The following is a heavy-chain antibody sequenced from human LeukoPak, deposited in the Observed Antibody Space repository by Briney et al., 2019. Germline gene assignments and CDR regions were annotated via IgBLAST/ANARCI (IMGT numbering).Heavy chain of an antibody. CDR3: ASSSTSWNAVYYYYYMDV. CDR2: IYYSGST. J-gene: IGHJ6*03. CDR1: GGSISSSSYY. D-gene: IGHD2-2*01. V-gene: IGHV4-39*07. Sequence: SETLSLTCTVSGGSISSSSYYWGWIRQPPGKGLEWIGSIYYSGSTYYNPSLKSRVTISVDTSKNQFSLKLSSVTAADTAVYYCASSSTSWNAVYYYYYMDVWGKGTTVTVSS.